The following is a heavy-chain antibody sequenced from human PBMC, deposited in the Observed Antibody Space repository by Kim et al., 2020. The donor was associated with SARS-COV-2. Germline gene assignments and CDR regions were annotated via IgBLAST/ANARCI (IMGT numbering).Heavy chain of an antibody. J-gene: IGHJ4*02. CDR3: ARDRNSGC. V-gene: IGHV3-48*03. CDR1: GFIFSSYE. Sequence: GGSLRLSCATSGFIFSSYEMNWVRQAPGKGLEWLSYISSGGSTIYYADSMKGRTTISKDTAKNSLYQQNNSLRAEDTAVYYCARDRNSGCWGQGILV. CDR2: ISSGGSTI.